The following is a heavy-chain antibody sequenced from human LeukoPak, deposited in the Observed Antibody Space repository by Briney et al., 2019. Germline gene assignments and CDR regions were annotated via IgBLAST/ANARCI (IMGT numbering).Heavy chain of an antibody. CDR1: GYSISNGYY. CDR2: LYHSDSA. Sequence: PSETLSLTCAVSGYSISNGYYWVWIRQPPGRGLEWIGSLYHSDSAYYNTSLRSRVSMSVDTSKNQFSLKLSSVTAADTAVYYCARDYAPYYYYYYMDVWGKGTTVTVSS. D-gene: IGHD3-16*01. J-gene: IGHJ6*03. V-gene: IGHV4-38-2*02. CDR3: ARDYAPYYYYYYMDV.